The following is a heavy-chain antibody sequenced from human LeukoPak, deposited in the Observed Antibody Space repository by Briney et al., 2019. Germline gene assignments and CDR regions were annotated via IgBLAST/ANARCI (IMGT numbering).Heavy chain of an antibody. J-gene: IGHJ4*02. V-gene: IGHV3-21*04. CDR3: AKFTHSGYYYDY. D-gene: IGHD3-22*01. Sequence: GGSLRLSCAASGFSISNDWMSWVRQAPGKGLEWVSSISSSSSYIYYADSVKGRFTISRDNAKNSLYLQMNSLRAEDTAVYYCAKFTHSGYYYDYWGQGTLVTVSS. CDR1: GFSISNDW. CDR2: ISSSSSYI.